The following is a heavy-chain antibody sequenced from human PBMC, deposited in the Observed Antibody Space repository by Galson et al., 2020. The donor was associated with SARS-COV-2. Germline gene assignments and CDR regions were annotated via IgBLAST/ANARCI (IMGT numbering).Heavy chain of an antibody. J-gene: IGHJ2*01. CDR2: VDVYSTGGT. D-gene: IGHD2-8*01. CDR3: VREVGYFDL. Sequence: ASETLSLTCTVSGASLSGYYWSWVRQPPGKGLEWIGYVDVYSTGGTNYNPSLASRLTISVDTSKNQFSLNLRSVTAADTAFYYCVREVGYFDLWGRGTLVTVSS. CDR1: GASLSGYY. V-gene: IGHV4-59*01.